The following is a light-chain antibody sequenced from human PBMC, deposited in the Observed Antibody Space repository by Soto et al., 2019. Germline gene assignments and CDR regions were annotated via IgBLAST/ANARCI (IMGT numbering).Light chain of an antibody. V-gene: IGKV3-15*01. CDR3: QHYVSPPIT. J-gene: IGKJ5*01. Sequence: EIVMTQSPATLSVSPGERATLSFRASQSVSSNLAWYQQKPGQAPRLLIYGASTRATGIPARFSGSGSGTEFTLTISRLEPEDFAVYYCQHYVSPPITSGQGRRPEI. CDR1: QSVSSN. CDR2: GAS.